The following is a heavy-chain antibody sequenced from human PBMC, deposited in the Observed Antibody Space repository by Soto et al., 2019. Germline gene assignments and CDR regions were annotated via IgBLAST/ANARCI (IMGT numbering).Heavy chain of an antibody. J-gene: IGHJ5*02. CDR2: ITSYGGTT. V-gene: IGHV3-64D*06. Sequence: PGGSLRLSCSASGFTFSNSAMYWVRQAPGKGLEYVATITSYGGTTYYADSVKGRFTISRDNSKNILHLQMSSLRPEDTAVYYCVKGEVMIFGVVTFDRWGQGTLVTVSS. CDR3: VKGEVMIFGVVTFDR. CDR1: GFTFSNSA. D-gene: IGHD3-3*01.